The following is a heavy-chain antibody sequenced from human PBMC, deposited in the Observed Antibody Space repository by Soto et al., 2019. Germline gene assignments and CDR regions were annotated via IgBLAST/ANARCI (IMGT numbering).Heavy chain of an antibody. CDR1: GYIFVNYG. CDR3: VMVDNYVTPTPQDV. CDR2: ISPYTGNT. Sequence: QVQLVQSGDEVKKPGASVKVSSKASGYIFVNYGIAWVLQAPGQGLEWMGWISPYTGNTHSATKIHGRLTMTTDTSTSTAYMDLGSLTSDDTAVYYCVMVDNYVTPTPQDVWGQVTTVTVSS. J-gene: IGHJ6*02. V-gene: IGHV1-18*01. D-gene: IGHD3-16*01.